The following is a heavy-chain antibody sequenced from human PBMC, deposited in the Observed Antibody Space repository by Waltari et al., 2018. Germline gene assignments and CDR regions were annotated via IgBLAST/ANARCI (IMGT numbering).Heavy chain of an antibody. Sequence: EVQLLESGGGLVQPGGSLRLSCEASGFTFSSYAMTWVRQAPGKGVEWVSAISGSGGTTYYADAVKGRFTISRDNSNNTLCLQMNSLRLEDTAIYYCAKNPFYYDASGYGLTDWGQGILVTISS. CDR3: AKNPFYYDASGYGLTD. CDR1: GFTFSSYA. D-gene: IGHD3-22*01. J-gene: IGHJ4*02. V-gene: IGHV3-23*01. CDR2: ISGSGGTT.